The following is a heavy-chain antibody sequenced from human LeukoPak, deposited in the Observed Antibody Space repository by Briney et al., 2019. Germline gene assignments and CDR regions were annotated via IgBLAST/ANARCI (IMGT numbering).Heavy chain of an antibody. J-gene: IGHJ4*02. CDR1: GFTFSTYW. CDR2: ISSDGIST. Sequence: PGGSLRLSCAASGFTFSTYWMHWVRQVPGKGLVWVSRISSDGISTAYADSVKGRFTLSRDNAKNTLYLQMKSLRADDTAVYYCARSREPGRDGDYWGQGTLVTVSS. V-gene: IGHV3-74*01. D-gene: IGHD5-24*01. CDR3: ARSREPGRDGDY.